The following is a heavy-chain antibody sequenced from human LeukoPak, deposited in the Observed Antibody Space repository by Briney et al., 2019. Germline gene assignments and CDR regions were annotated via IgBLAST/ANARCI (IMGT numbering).Heavy chain of an antibody. CDR1: GDSVSSYY. CDR2: ISPSGST. V-gene: IGHV4-4*07. CDR3: ARGSYYGSGSTRAAFDI. D-gene: IGHD3-10*01. J-gene: IGHJ3*02. Sequence: SSETLSLTCPVSGDSVSSYYWSWIRQPAGKGLEWIGRISPSGSTNYSPSLQSRVTMSVDTSGNQLSLKLSSVTAADTAVYYCARGSYYGSGSTRAAFDIWGQGTMVTVSS.